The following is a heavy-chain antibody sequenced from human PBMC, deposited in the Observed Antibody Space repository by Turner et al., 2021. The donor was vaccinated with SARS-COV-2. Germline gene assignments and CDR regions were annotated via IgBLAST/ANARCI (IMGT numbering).Heavy chain of an antibody. D-gene: IGHD3-22*01. V-gene: IGHV3-21*01. CDR3: ARWDNYYDSSGYYPDAFDI. CDR2: SSSSSSYI. CDR1: GFTFSSYS. J-gene: IGHJ3*02. Sequence: EVQLVESGGGLVKPGGSLRLSCAASGFTFSSYSMNWVRQAPGKGLEWVSCSSSSSSYIYYADSVKGRFTISRDNAKNSLYLQMNSLRDEDTAVYYCARWDNYYDSSGYYPDAFDIWGQGTMVTVSS.